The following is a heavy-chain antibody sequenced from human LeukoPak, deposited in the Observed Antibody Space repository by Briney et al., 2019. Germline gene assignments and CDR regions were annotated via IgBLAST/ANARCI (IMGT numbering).Heavy chain of an antibody. CDR3: ARGPYSNYPPYYYYYYMDV. Sequence: GASVTLSCNASGYTFTSYDINWARLATGQGHERMGWMNLNSGNTGYAQKFQGRVTMTKNTSISTAYMELSSLRSEDTAVYYCARGPYSNYPPYYYYYYMDVWGKGTTVTVSS. D-gene: IGHD4-11*01. CDR1: GYTFTSYD. V-gene: IGHV1-8*01. CDR2: MNLNSGNT. J-gene: IGHJ6*03.